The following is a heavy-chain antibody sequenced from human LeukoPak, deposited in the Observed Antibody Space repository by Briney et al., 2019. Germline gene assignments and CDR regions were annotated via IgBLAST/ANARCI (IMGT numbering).Heavy chain of an antibody. Sequence: QSGGSLRLSCATSGFTFSTYAMSWVRQAPGKGLEWVSGISGSGGSTYYADSVKGRVTISRDNSKNTLYLQMNSLRAEDTAVYYCARSSYIAAAGTGYFDYWGQGTLVTISS. D-gene: IGHD6-13*01. J-gene: IGHJ4*02. CDR2: ISGSGGST. CDR1: GFTFSTYA. V-gene: IGHV3-23*01. CDR3: ARSSYIAAAGTGYFDY.